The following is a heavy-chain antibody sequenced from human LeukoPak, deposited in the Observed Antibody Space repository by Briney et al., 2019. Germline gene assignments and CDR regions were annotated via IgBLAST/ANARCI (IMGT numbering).Heavy chain of an antibody. V-gene: IGHV4-39*01. CDR1: GGSISSSSYY. Sequence: SETLFLTCTVSGGSISSSSYYWGWIRQPPGKGLEWIGSIYYSGSTYYNPSLKSRVTISVDTSKNQFSLKLSSVTAADTAVYYCAQGLLFDPWGQGTLVTVSS. J-gene: IGHJ5*02. CDR2: IYYSGST. D-gene: IGHD6-25*01. CDR3: AQGLLFDP.